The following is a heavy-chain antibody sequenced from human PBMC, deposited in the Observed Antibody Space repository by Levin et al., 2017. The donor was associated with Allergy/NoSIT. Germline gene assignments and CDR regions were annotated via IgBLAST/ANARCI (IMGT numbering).Heavy chain of an antibody. CDR3: ARDDGGSYPTTFAY. D-gene: IGHD1-26*01. J-gene: IGHJ4*02. CDR2: IKMDGSVN. CDR1: GFTFSSYW. V-gene: IGHV3-7*01. Sequence: GESLKISCVTSGFTFSSYWMSWVRQAPGKGLEWVANIKMDGSVNTYVDSVKGRFTISRDNAKNSLFLQMNSLRAEDTAIYYCARDDGGSYPTTFAYWGQGARVTVSS.